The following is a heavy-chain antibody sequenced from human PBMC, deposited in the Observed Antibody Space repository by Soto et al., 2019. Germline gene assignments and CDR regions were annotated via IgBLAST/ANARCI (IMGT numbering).Heavy chain of an antibody. CDR3: ARDWTGDTCPCLDV. D-gene: IGHD2-21*01. CDR2: FSGSGGST. CDR1: GFTFSNYA. J-gene: IGHJ6*02. Sequence: EVQLLESGGGLVQPGGSLRLSCAAAGFTFSNYALTWVRQSPGKGLEWVSTFSGSGGSTYYADSVRGRFTISRDNSKKTLFLRTNSLRVEDTAIYYCARDWTGDTCPCLDVWGQGTTVSVSS. V-gene: IGHV3-23*01.